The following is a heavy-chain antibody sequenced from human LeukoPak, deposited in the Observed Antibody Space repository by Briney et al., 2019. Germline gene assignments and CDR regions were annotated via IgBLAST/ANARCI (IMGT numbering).Heavy chain of an antibody. CDR3: TTPPGDMGELRNWFDP. V-gene: IGHV3-15*01. D-gene: IGHD1-26*01. CDR2: SKSKTDGGTT. J-gene: IGHJ5*02. Sequence: SWIRQHPGKGLEWIGRSKSKTDGGTTDYAAPVKGRFTISRDDSKNTLNLQMNSLKTEDTAVYYCTTPPGDMGELRNWFDPWGQGTLVTVSS.